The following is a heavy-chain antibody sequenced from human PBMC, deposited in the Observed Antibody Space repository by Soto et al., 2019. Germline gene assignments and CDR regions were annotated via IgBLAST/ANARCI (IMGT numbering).Heavy chain of an antibody. CDR1: GYTFTSYG. CDR2: ISAYNGNT. CDR3: ARGFVDYDFWSGYYLDFDY. J-gene: IGHJ4*02. D-gene: IGHD3-3*01. Sequence: ASVKVSCKASGYTFTSYGISWVRQAPGQGLEWMGWISAYNGNTNYAQKLQGRVTMTTDTSTSTAYMELRSLRSDDTAVYYCARGFVDYDFWSGYYLDFDYWGQGTLVTVSS. V-gene: IGHV1-18*01.